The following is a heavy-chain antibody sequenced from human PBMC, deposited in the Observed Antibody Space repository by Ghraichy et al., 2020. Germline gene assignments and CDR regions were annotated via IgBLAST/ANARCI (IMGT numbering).Heavy chain of an antibody. CDR3: ARRSYSRSSLEGYLYYAMDV. J-gene: IGHJ6*02. CDR2: IYPGDSNT. CDR1: GYSFTDYW. D-gene: IGHD6-6*01. V-gene: IGHV5-51*01. Sequence: GEALNISCEGSGYSFTDYWIGWVRQMPGEGLEWMGIIYPGDSNTRYSPSFQGRVTISADKSISTAYLQWSSLKASDTAMYYCARRSYSRSSLEGYLYYAMDVWGQGTTVTVSS.